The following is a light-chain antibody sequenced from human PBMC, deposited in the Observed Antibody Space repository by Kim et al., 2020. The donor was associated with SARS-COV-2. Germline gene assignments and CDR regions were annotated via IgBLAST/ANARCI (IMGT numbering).Light chain of an antibody. CDR2: YDS. CDR1: TIGSKG. CDR3: QVWDSSSDPVV. V-gene: IGLV3-21*04. Sequence: APRKTARLTCGGNTIGSKGVHWYQRKPGQAPVLVIYYDSDRPSGIPERFSGSNSGNTATLTISRVEAGDEADYYCQVWDSSSDPVVFGGGTQLTVL. J-gene: IGLJ2*01.